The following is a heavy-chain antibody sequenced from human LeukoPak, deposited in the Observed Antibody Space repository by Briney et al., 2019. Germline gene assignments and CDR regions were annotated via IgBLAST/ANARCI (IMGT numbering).Heavy chain of an antibody. Sequence: SETLSLTCTVSGASVGSAGYYWSWIRQPPGGGLEWIGYIYYISNTNYNPSLKSRVTMSVDPSKNQFSLKLNSVTAADTAVYYCARARRETRPGYCSSTSCYGKPKYYGMDVWGQGTTVTVSS. CDR3: ARARRETRPGYCSSTSCYGKPKYYGMDV. D-gene: IGHD2-2*01. V-gene: IGHV4-61*08. CDR1: GASVGSAGYY. J-gene: IGHJ6*02. CDR2: IYYISNT.